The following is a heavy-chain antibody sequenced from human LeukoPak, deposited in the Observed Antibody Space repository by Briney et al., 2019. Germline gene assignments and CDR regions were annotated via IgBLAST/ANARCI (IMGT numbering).Heavy chain of an antibody. CDR1: GFTFNTFT. Sequence: PGGPLRLSCAASGFTFNTFTMNWVRQAPGKGLEWVSSIGRSSIDKYYADSVRGRFTISRDNAKNSLYVQMSSLGAEDTAVYYCVRGDSRELWGQGTLVTVSS. CDR2: IGRSSIDK. CDR3: VRGDSREL. D-gene: IGHD3-22*01. V-gene: IGHV3-21*01. J-gene: IGHJ4*02.